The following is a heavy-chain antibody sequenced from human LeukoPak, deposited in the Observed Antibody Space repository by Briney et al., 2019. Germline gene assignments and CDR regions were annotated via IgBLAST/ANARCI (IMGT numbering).Heavy chain of an antibody. Sequence: ASVKVSCKTSGYTFTSYYMHWVRQAPGQGLEWMGIINPSSGTTTYAQKFEGRVTMTRDKSTSTVYMELSSLRAEDTAVYYCARVGPWVNPDYYYYYMDVWGKGTTVTVSS. J-gene: IGHJ6*03. CDR1: GYTFTSYY. CDR3: ARVGPWVNPDYYYYYMDV. D-gene: IGHD1-14*01. CDR2: INPSSGTT. V-gene: IGHV1-46*01.